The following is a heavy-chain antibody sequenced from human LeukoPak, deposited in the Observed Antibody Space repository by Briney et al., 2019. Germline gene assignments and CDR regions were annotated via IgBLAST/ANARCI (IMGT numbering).Heavy chain of an antibody. D-gene: IGHD1-7*01. J-gene: IGHJ4*02. CDR3: ARGGTPIDY. Sequence: ASVXXXXXXSXYTFTSYDXNWVRQATGQGMEWMGWMNPNSGNTGYAQKFQGRVTINRKTSISTAYMELSSLRSEDTAVYYCARGGTPIDYWGQGTLVTVSS. V-gene: IGHV1-8*03. CDR1: XYTFTSYD. CDR2: MNPNSGNT.